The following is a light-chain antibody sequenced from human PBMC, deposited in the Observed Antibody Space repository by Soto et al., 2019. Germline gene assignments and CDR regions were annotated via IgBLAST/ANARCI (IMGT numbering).Light chain of an antibody. CDR2: DVS. CDR3: CSYGGSYTWV. CDR1: SGDVGGYNF. V-gene: IGLV2-11*01. J-gene: IGLJ3*02. Sequence: QSALTQPRSVSGSPGQSVTISCTGTSGDVGGYNFVSWYQQHPGKAPTLMIFDVSQRPSGVPDRFSGSKSGNTDSLTISGLQDDDEAGYYCCSYGGSYTWVFGGGTKLTVL.